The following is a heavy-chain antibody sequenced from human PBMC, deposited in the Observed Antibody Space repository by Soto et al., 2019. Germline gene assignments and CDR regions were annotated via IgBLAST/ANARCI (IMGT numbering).Heavy chain of an antibody. V-gene: IGHV3-23*01. CDR3: AKVGGTTIFGVVISQYNWFDP. CDR1: GFTFSSYA. J-gene: IGHJ5*02. CDR2: ISGSGGST. Sequence: EVQLLESGGGLVQPGGSLRLSCAASGFTFSSYAMSWVRQAPGKGLEWVSAISGSGGSTYYADSVKGRFTISRDNSKNKLYLQMNSLRAEDTAVYYCAKVGGTTIFGVVISQYNWFDPWGQGTLVTVSS. D-gene: IGHD3-3*01.